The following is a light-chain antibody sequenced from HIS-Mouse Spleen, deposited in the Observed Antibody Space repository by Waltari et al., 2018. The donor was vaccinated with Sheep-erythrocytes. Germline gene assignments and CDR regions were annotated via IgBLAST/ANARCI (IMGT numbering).Light chain of an antibody. CDR2: DVS. V-gene: IGLV2-11*01. J-gene: IGLJ3*02. CDR3: CSYAGSYTFWV. Sequence: HQHPGKAPKLMIYDVSKRPSGVPARFSGSKSGNTASLTISGLQAEDEADYYCCSYAGSYTFWVFGGGTKLTVL.